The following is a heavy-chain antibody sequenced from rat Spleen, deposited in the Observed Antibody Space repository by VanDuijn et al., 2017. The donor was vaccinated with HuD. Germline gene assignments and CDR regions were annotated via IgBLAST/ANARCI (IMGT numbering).Heavy chain of an antibody. CDR2: INSAGST. CDR1: GYSITSGYG. CDR3: ARGQYYFDY. J-gene: IGHJ2*01. Sequence: EVQLLESGPGLVKPSQSLSLTCSVTGYSITSGYGWNWIRKFPGNKLEWMGYINSAGSTNYNPSLKSRISITRDTSKNQFFLQLNSVTTEDTATYYCARGQYYFDYWGQGVMVTVSS. D-gene: IGHD1-1*01. V-gene: IGHV3-3*01.